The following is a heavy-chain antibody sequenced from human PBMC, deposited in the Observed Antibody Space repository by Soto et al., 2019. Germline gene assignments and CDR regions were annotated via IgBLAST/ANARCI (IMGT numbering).Heavy chain of an antibody. CDR3: ARSPLYSSSSGSYYYGMDV. CDR2: AYWDDDN. CDR1: GFSLTTRPVV. V-gene: IGHV2-5*02. J-gene: IGHJ6*02. D-gene: IGHD6-6*01. Sequence: SGPMLVNPTQTLTLTCTFSGFSLTTRPVVVGWIRQSPGKALEWLAFAYWDDDNRYSPSLRSSLTVTKDTSKNQVVLTMTNMDPVDTATYYCARSPLYSSSSGSYYYGMDVWGQGATVTVSS.